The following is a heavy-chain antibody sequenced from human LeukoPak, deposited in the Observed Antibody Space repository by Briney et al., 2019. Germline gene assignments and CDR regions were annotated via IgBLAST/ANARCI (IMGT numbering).Heavy chain of an antibody. J-gene: IGHJ6*03. CDR3: ARAVVAATPYYYYYTDV. CDR2: IYYSGST. CDR1: GGSISSGSYY. V-gene: IGHV4-61*01. Sequence: SETLSLTCTVSGGSISSGSYYWSWIRQPPGKGLEWIGYIYYSGSTNYNPSLKSRVTISVDTSKNQFSLKLSSVTAADTAVYYCARAVVAATPYYYYYTDVWGKGTTVTVSS. D-gene: IGHD2-15*01.